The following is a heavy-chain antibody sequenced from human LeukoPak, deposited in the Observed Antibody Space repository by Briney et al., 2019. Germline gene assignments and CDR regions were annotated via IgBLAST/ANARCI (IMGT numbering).Heavy chain of an antibody. CDR2: ISYDGSNK. Sequence: GGSLRLSCAASGFTFSSYGMHWVRQAPGKGLEWVTVISYDGSNKYYADSVKGRFTISRDNSKNTLYLQMNSQRAEDTAVYYCAKAPKYYSGYDSVDYWGQGTLVTVSS. CDR1: GFTFSSYG. CDR3: AKAPKYYSGYDSVDY. D-gene: IGHD5-12*01. V-gene: IGHV3-30*18. J-gene: IGHJ4*02.